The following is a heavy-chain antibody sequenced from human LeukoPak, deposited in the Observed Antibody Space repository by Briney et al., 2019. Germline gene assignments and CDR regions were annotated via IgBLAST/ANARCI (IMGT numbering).Heavy chain of an antibody. CDR1: GFSLSTSGVG. D-gene: IGHD3-9*01. Sequence: SGPTLVNPTQTLTLTCTFSGFSLSTSGVGVGWIRQPPGKALEWLALIYWNDDKRYSPSLKSRLTITKDTSKNQVVLTLTNMDPVDTATYYCAHRDILTGLPHFDYWGQGTLVTVSS. CDR3: AHRDILTGLPHFDY. V-gene: IGHV2-5*01. CDR2: IYWNDDK. J-gene: IGHJ4*02.